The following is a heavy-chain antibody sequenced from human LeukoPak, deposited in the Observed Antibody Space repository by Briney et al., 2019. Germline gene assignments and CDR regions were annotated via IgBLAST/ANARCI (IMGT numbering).Heavy chain of an antibody. J-gene: IGHJ4*02. D-gene: IGHD5-12*01. CDR3: ARGPSAYPKCFDY. V-gene: IGHV3-11*06. CDR1: GFTFSDYY. Sequence: GGSLRRSCAASGFTFSDYYMSWIRQAPGKGLEWVSYISSTSSYTNYADSVKGRFTISRDNAKNTLYLQMNSLRAEDTAVYYCARGPSAYPKCFDYWGRGTLVTVSS. CDR2: ISSTSSYT.